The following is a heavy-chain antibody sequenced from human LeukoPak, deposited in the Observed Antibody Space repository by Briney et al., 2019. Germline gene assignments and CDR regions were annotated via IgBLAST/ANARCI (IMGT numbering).Heavy chain of an antibody. CDR3: AKDGIAVAGPGAFDI. J-gene: IGHJ3*02. CDR2: IRYDGSNK. Sequence: GGSLRLSCAASGFTFSSYGMHWVRQAPGKGLEWVAFIRYDGSNKYYADSVKGRFTISRDNSKNTLYLQMNSLRAEDTAVYYCAKDGIAVAGPGAFDIWGQGTMVTVSS. V-gene: IGHV3-30*02. CDR1: GFTFSSYG. D-gene: IGHD6-19*01.